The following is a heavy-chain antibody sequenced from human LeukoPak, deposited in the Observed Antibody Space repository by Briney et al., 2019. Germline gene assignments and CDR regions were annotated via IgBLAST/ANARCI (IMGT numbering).Heavy chain of an antibody. CDR2: ISGSGGST. CDR1: GFTFSSYA. D-gene: IGHD2-15*01. V-gene: IGHV3-23*01. CDR3: ASKVAATLHYFDY. Sequence: GGSLRLSCAAFGFTFSSYAMSWVRQAPGKGLEWVSAISGSGGSTYYADSVKGRFTISRDNSKNTLYLQMNSLRAEDTAVYYCASKVAATLHYFDYWGQGTLVTVSS. J-gene: IGHJ4*02.